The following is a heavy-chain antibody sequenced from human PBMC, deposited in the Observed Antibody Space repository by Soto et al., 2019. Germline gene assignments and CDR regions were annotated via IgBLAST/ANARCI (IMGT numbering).Heavy chain of an antibody. CDR2: TRDKAHSFTT. V-gene: IGHV3-72*01. Sequence: GGSLRLSCAASGFTFSDHDMDWVRQAPGKGLEWIGRTRDKAHSFTTEYAASVKGRFTISRDDSKNSLYLQMSSLKTDDTAVYYCARVSRNYYLDYWGQGTLVTVSS. CDR3: ARVSRNYYLDY. J-gene: IGHJ4*02. CDR1: GFTFSDHD. D-gene: IGHD1-26*01.